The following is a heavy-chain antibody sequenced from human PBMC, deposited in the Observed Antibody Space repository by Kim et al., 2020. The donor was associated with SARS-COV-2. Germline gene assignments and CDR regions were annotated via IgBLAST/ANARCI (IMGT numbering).Heavy chain of an antibody. CDR3: ARGPPLRLGELSLSRRRGSLGGYVDY. V-gene: IGHV4-34*01. CDR2: INDSGST. Sequence: SETLSLTCAVYGGSFSDYYWSWIRQSPGKGLEWIGEINDSGSTNYNPSLKSRVTISVDTSKNQFSLKLSSVTAADTVVYYCARGPPLRLGELSLSRRRGSLGGYVDYWGEGTLVTVSS. D-gene: IGHD3-16*02. CDR1: GGSFSDYY. J-gene: IGHJ4*02.